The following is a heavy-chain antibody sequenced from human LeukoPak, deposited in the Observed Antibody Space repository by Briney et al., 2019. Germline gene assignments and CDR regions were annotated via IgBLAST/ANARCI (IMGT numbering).Heavy chain of an antibody. V-gene: IGHV1-46*01. CDR1: GYTFTSYY. CDR3: ARPYYGSGSYYNDPSPYYYYYGMDV. D-gene: IGHD3-10*01. CDR2: INPSGGST. Sequence: GASVKVSCKASGYTFTSYYMHWVRQAPGQGLEWMGIINPSGGSTSYAQKFQGRVTMTRDTSTSTVYMELSSLRSEDTAVYYCARPYYGSGSYYNDPSPYYYYYGMDVWGQGTTVTVSS. J-gene: IGHJ6*02.